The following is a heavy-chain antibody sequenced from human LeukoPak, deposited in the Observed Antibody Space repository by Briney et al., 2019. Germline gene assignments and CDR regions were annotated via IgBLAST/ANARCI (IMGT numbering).Heavy chain of an antibody. CDR3: ATPTPYVGYAIFDY. D-gene: IGHD2-8*02. Sequence: ASVKVSCKVSGCTLTELSMHWVRQAPGKGLEWMGGFDPEDGETIYAQKFQGRVTMTEDTSTDTAYMELSSLRSEDTAVYYCATPTPYVGYAIFDYWGQGTLVTVSS. V-gene: IGHV1-24*01. J-gene: IGHJ4*02. CDR2: FDPEDGET. CDR1: GCTLTELS.